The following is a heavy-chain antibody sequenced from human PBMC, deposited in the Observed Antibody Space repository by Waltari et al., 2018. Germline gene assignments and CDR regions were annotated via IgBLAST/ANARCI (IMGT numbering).Heavy chain of an antibody. CDR2: INPNSGGT. Sequence: QVQLVQSGAEVKKPGASVKVSCKASGYTFTGYYMHWVRQAPGQGLEWMGWINPNSGGTNDAQKFQGRVTMTRDTSISTAYMELSRLRSDDTAVYYCARDLAMTTVTGDYWGQGTLVTVSS. J-gene: IGHJ4*02. V-gene: IGHV1-2*02. CDR3: ARDLAMTTVTGDY. D-gene: IGHD4-4*01. CDR1: GYTFTGYY.